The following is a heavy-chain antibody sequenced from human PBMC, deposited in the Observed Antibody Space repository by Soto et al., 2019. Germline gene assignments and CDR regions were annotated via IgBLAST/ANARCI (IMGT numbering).Heavy chain of an antibody. J-gene: IGHJ5*02. D-gene: IGHD4-17*01. Sequence: QVQLQQWGAGLLKPSETLSLTCAVYGGSFSGYYWSWIRQPPGKGLEWIGEINHSGSTNYNPSLKGRVTISVDTSKNQFSLKLSSVTAADTAVYYCARGLLDYGDYDVTPWGQGTLVTVSS. CDR2: INHSGST. CDR1: GGSFSGYY. V-gene: IGHV4-34*01. CDR3: ARGLLDYGDYDVTP.